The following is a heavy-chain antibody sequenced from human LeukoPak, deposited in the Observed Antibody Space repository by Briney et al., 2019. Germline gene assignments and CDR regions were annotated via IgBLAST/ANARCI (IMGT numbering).Heavy chain of an antibody. CDR3: ARHGDSSGYYYAIDY. CDR1: GGSISSSSYY. Sequence: SETLSLTCTVSGGSISSSSYYWGWIRQPPGKGLEWIGYIYYSGSTNYNPSLKSRVTISVDTSKNQFSLKLSSVTAADTAVYYCARHGDSSGYYYAIDYWGQGTLVTVSS. J-gene: IGHJ4*02. V-gene: IGHV4-61*05. CDR2: IYYSGST. D-gene: IGHD3-22*01.